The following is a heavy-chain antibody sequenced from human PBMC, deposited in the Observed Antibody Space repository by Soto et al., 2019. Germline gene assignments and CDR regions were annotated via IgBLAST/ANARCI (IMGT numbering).Heavy chain of an antibody. Sequence: ASVKVSCNASGYTFTSHGIIWGRQAPGQGLEWMGWISTYDGNTDYVQKLQGRVTMTTDTSTSTAYMELRSLRSDDTAVYYCARAPRIGVDGLNWFDPWGQGTLVTVSS. D-gene: IGHD6-19*01. V-gene: IGHV1-18*01. CDR3: ARAPRIGVDGLNWFDP. CDR2: ISTYDGNT. J-gene: IGHJ5*02. CDR1: GYTFTSHG.